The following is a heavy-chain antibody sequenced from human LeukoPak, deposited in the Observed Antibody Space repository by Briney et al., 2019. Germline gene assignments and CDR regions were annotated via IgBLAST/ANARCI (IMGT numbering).Heavy chain of an antibody. CDR2: IYYSGNT. CDR1: GDSISHYY. V-gene: IGHV4-59*01. CDR3: AREGMIGHHNWFDP. D-gene: IGHD3-22*01. J-gene: IGHJ5*02. Sequence: SETLSLTCTVSGDSISHYYFSWSRQPPGKGLEWIGYIYYSGNTNYNPSLKSRITMSVDTSKNQVSLRLRSVTAADTAVYYCAREGMIGHHNWFDPWGQGTLVSVSS.